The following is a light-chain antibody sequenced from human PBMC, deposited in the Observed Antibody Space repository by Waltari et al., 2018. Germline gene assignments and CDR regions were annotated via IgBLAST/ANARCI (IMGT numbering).Light chain of an antibody. J-gene: IGKJ1*01. Sequence: EIVMTQSPVTLSVSPGERVTLSCRASQSIGSHLAWYQQKPGQPPRLLIYGASTRASGIPARFSGSGSETDFTLTISSLQSEDSALYYCQQYHNWPRTFGQGTKVEIK. V-gene: IGKV3-15*01. CDR2: GAS. CDR3: QQYHNWPRT. CDR1: QSIGSH.